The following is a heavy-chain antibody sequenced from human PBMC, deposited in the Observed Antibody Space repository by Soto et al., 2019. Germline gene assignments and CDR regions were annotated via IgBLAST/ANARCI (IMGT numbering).Heavy chain of an antibody. D-gene: IGHD6-13*01. CDR2: ISYDGSNK. CDR1: GFTFSSYG. V-gene: IGHV3-30*18. Sequence: QVQLVESGGGVVQPGRSLRLSCAASGFTFSSYGMHWVRQATGKGLERVAVISYDGSNKYYADSVKGRFTISRDNSKNTLYLQMNSLRAEDTAGYYCAKYSISWYVRVDPHDWGQGTLVTVSS. CDR3: AKYSISWYVRVDPHD. J-gene: IGHJ4*02.